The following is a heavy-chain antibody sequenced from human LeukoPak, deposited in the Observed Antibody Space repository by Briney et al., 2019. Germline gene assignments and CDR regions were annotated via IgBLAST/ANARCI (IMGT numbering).Heavy chain of an antibody. D-gene: IGHD3-22*01. V-gene: IGHV3-23*01. Sequence: PGGSLRLSCVVSGFAFSSYAMSWVRQAPGKGLEWVSTISGSYGSTYYADSVKGRSTISRDNSKNTLYLQLNSLRAEDTAVYYCATLGSDSSGYYDYWGQGTLVTVSS. J-gene: IGHJ4*02. CDR2: ISGSYGST. CDR1: GFAFSSYA. CDR3: ATLGSDSSGYYDY.